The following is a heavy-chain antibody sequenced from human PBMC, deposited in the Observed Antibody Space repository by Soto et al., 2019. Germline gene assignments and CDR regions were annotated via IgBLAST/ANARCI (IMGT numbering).Heavy chain of an antibody. J-gene: IGHJ3*02. CDR3: AKGGYCSSTSCPEGIGAFDI. CDR2: ISGSGGST. Sequence: PGGSLRLSCAASGVPFSSYAMSWVRQAPGKGLEWVSAISGSGGSTYYADSVKGRFTISRDSSKNTLYLQMNSLRAEETAVYYCAKGGYCSSTSCPEGIGAFDIWGQGKMVTVSS. V-gene: IGHV3-23*01. CDR1: GVPFSSYA. D-gene: IGHD2-2*01.